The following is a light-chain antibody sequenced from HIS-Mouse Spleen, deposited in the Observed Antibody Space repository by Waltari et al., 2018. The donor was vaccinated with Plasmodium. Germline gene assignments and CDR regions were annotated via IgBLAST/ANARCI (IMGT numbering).Light chain of an antibody. J-gene: IGLJ3*02. CDR1: ALPKKY. V-gene: IGLV3-10*01. Sequence: SYELTQPPSVSVSPGQTARITCSGDALPKKYAYWYQQKSGQAPVLVIYEDSKRPSGIPGRFSGSSSGTMATSTISGAQVEDEADYYCYSTDSSGNHRVFGGGTKLTVL. CDR3: YSTDSSGNHRV. CDR2: EDS.